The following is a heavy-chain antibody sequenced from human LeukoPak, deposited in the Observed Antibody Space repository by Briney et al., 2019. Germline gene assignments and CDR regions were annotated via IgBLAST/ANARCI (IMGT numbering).Heavy chain of an antibody. CDR1: GFTFSSYA. V-gene: IGHV3-30-3*01. CDR2: ISYDGSNK. D-gene: IGHD3-22*01. CDR3: ARDFYDSSAKILDY. J-gene: IGHJ4*02. Sequence: VRLGGSLRLSCAASGFTFSSYAMHWVRQAPGKGLEWVAVISYDGSNKYYADSVKGRFTISRDNSKNTLYLQMNSLRAEDTAVYYCARDFYDSSAKILDYWGQGTLVTVSS.